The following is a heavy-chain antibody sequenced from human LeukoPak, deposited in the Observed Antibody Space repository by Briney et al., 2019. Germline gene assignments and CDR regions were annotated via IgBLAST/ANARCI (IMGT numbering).Heavy chain of an antibody. D-gene: IGHD3-22*01. V-gene: IGHV3-21*01. Sequence: GGSLRLSCAASGFTFSSYSMNWVRQAPGKGLEWVSSISSSSSYIYYADSVKGRFTTSRDNAKNSLYLQMNSLRAEDTAVYYCARDYYDSSGYSQRYYYYGMDVWGQGTTVTVSS. CDR3: ARDYYDSSGYSQRYYYYGMDV. CDR1: GFTFSSYS. J-gene: IGHJ6*02. CDR2: ISSSSSYI.